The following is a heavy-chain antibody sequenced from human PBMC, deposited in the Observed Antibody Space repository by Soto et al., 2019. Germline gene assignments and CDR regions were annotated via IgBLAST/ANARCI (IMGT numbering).Heavy chain of an antibody. J-gene: IGHJ4*02. CDR3: ARDVMAAAGSLGY. V-gene: IGHV3-33*01. Sequence: QVQLVESGGGVVQPGRSLRLSCAASGFTFSSYGMHWVRQAPGKGLEWVAVIWYDGSNKYYADSVKGRFTISRDNSKNPLYLKMNTLRAEDTAVFYCARDVMAAAGSLGYWGQGPLVTVS. D-gene: IGHD6-13*01. CDR1: GFTFSSYG. CDR2: IWYDGSNK.